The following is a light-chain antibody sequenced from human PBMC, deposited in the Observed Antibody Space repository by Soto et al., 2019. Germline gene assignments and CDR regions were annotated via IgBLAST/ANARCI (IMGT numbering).Light chain of an antibody. V-gene: IGKV3-20*01. CDR1: QSVSSSY. CDR3: QQYGSSPLT. CDR2: DAS. Sequence: EIVLTQSPGTLSLSPGERATLSCRASQSVSSSYLAGYQQTPGQAPRLLIYDASSRATGIPDRFSGSGSGTDFTLTISRLEPEDFAVYYCQQYGSSPLTFGGGTKVEIK. J-gene: IGKJ4*01.